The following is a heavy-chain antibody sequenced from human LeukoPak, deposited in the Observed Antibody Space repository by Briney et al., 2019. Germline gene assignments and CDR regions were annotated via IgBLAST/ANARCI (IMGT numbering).Heavy chain of an antibody. CDR2: IYPGDSDT. Sequence: GESLKISCKGSGYSFTSYWIAWVRPMPGKGLEWMGIIYPGDSDTRYIPSFQGQVTISADKSISTAYLQWSSLKASDTAMYYCARQDGSGIYYFDSWGQGTLVTVSS. CDR3: ARQDGSGIYYFDS. V-gene: IGHV5-51*01. D-gene: IGHD3-10*01. CDR1: GYSFTSYW. J-gene: IGHJ4*02.